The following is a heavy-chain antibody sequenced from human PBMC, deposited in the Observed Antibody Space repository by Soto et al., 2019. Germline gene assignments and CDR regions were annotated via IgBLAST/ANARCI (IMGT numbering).Heavy chain of an antibody. Sequence: QVQLVQSGAEVKKPGASVKVSCKASGYTFTSYGISWVRQAPGQGLEWMGWTSAYNGNTNYAQKRQGRVTMTTDTARSTADMELRSLRSDDTDVYYCARQQWLVGGYYYGMDVWGQGTTVTVSS. CDR3: ARQQWLVGGYYYGMDV. CDR2: TSAYNGNT. CDR1: GYTFTSYG. J-gene: IGHJ6*02. D-gene: IGHD6-19*01. V-gene: IGHV1-18*01.